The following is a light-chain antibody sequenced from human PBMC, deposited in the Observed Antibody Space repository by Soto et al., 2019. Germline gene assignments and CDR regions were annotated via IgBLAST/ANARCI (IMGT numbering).Light chain of an antibody. V-gene: IGKV1-12*01. CDR2: AAS. Sequence: DVQMTQSPASVSASVGDRVIITCRASQGIAGWLAWYQQKPGKAPELLIYAASTLQSGVPSRFSGSGSGTDFTLTITNLQHEDFATYFCQQASSFPPTFGQGTKVDIK. CDR3: QQASSFPPT. CDR1: QGIAGW. J-gene: IGKJ1*01.